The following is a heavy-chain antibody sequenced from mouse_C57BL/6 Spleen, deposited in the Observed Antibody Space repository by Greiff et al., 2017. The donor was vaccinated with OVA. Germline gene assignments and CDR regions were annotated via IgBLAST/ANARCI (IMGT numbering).Heavy chain of an antibody. Sequence: EVQLQQSGPELVKPGASVKISCKASGYTFTDYYMNWVKQSHGKSLEWIGDINPNNGGTSYNQKFKGKATLTVDKSSSTAYMELRSLTSEDSAVYYCASGYGRPYWGQGTLVTVSA. CDR3: ASGYGRPY. CDR2: INPNNGGT. J-gene: IGHJ3*01. D-gene: IGHD1-1*01. CDR1: GYTFTDYY. V-gene: IGHV1-26*01.